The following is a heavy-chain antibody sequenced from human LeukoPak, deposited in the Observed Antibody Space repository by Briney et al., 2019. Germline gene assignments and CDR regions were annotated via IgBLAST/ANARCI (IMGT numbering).Heavy chain of an antibody. CDR2: ISYDGSNK. CDR1: GFTFSSYA. CDR3: ARAIVGATPLWEYYYGMDV. J-gene: IGHJ6*02. D-gene: IGHD1-26*01. V-gene: IGHV3-30-3*01. Sequence: GGSLRLSCAASGFTFSSYAMHWVRQAPGKGLEWVAVISYDGSNKYYADSVKGRFTISRDNSKNTLYLQMNSLRAEDTAVYYCARAIVGATPLWEYYYGMDVWGQGTTVTVSS.